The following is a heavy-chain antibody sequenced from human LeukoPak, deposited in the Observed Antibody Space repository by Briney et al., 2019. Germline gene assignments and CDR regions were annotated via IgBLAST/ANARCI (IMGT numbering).Heavy chain of an antibody. CDR1: GGSISSGSYY. D-gene: IGHD3-3*01. CDR3: ARDHGFLEEPPI. J-gene: IGHJ3*02. CDR2: IYTSGST. V-gene: IGHV4-61*02. Sequence: TSETLSLTCTVSGGSISSGSYYWSWIRQPAGKGLEWIGRIYTSGSTNYNPSLKSRVTISVDTSKNQFSLKLSSVTAADTAVYYCARDHGFLEEPPIWGQGTMVTVSS.